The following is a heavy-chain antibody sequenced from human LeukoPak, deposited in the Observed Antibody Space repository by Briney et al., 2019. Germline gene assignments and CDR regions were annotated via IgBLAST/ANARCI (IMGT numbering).Heavy chain of an antibody. CDR3: ARGPCSSSSCYLQERYYYYYYYMDV. CDR1: GGTFSGYA. CDR2: IIPIFGTA. J-gene: IGHJ6*03. Sequence: ASVKVSCKASGGTFSGYAISWVRQAPGQGLEWMGGIIPIFGTANYAQRFQGRVTITADESTSTAYMELSSLRSEDTAVYYCARGPCSSSSCYLQERYYYYYYYMDVWGKGTTVTVSS. V-gene: IGHV1-69*13. D-gene: IGHD2-2*01.